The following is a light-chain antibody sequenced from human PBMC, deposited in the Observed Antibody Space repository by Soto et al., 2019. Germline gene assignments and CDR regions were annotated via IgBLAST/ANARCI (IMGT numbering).Light chain of an antibody. CDR2: AAS. CDR1: QGISRY. J-gene: IGKJ4*01. V-gene: IGKV1-9*01. Sequence: QLTQSPSSLSASVGDSVTITCRASQGISRYLSWYQQKPGRAPKLLISAASTLQSGVPARFSGSGSGTDFTLSITSLKNEDFATYYCQQLNTYTVTFGGGTKVDIK. CDR3: QQLNTYTVT.